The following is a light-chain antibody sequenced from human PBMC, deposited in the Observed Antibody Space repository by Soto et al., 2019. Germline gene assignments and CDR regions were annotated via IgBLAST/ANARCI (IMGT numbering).Light chain of an antibody. CDR2: DAS. CDR3: QQFNSYPRST. CDR1: QGISSA. J-gene: IGKJ5*01. V-gene: IGKV1-13*02. Sequence: AIQLTQSPSSLSASVGDRVTITCRASQGISSALAWYQQKPGKAPKLLIYDASSLESGVPSRFSGSGSGTDFTLTISSLQPEDFATYYCQQFNSYPRSTFCQGTRLEIK.